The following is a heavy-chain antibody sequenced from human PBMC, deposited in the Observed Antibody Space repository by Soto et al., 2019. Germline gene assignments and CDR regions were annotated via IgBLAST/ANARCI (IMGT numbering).Heavy chain of an antibody. CDR3: ARDHGTAMVTDY. Sequence: GASVKVSCNASGCTFTSYGISWGRQAPGQRLEWMGWISAYNGNTNYAQKLQGRVTMTTDTSTSTAYRELMSLRSDDTAVYYCARDHGTAMVTDYWGQGTLVTVSS. CDR1: GCTFTSYG. CDR2: ISAYNGNT. J-gene: IGHJ4*02. D-gene: IGHD5-18*01. V-gene: IGHV1-18*01.